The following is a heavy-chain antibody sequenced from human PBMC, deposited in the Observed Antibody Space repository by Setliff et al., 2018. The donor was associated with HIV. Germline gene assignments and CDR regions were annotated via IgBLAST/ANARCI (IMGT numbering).Heavy chain of an antibody. CDR2: IYYSGDT. J-gene: IGHJ4*02. V-gene: IGHV4-39*07. Sequence: SETLSLTCIVSGGSINSTSYYWGWIRQPPGQGLEWIGSIYYSGDTFYNTSLNTRITISVDTSKNHLSLKVSSLTAADTAVYYCARAPYYDYRGLAVYYFDYWGQGTLVTVSS. CDR3: ARAPYYDYRGLAVYYFDY. CDR1: GGSINSTSYY. D-gene: IGHD3-22*01.